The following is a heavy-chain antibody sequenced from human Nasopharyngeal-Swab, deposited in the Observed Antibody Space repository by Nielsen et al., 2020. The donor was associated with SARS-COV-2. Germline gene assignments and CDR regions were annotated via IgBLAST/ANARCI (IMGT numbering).Heavy chain of an antibody. CDR3: ARGFDY. J-gene: IGHJ4*02. Sequence: SETLSLTCTVSGASISSYYWSWIRQPPAKGLEWVAYSHYSWSTNYNPSLKSRVTMSVDTSKRQFSLMLTSVTAADTAVYYCARGFDYWGQGTLVTVSS. V-gene: IGHV4-59*08. CDR1: GASISSYY. CDR2: SHYSWST.